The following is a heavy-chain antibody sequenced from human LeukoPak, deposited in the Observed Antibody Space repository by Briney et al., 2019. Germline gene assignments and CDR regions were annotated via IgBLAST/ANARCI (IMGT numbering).Heavy chain of an antibody. CDR1: GFTFSSYW. Sequence: GGSLRLSCAASGFTFSSYWMSWVRQAPGKGLEWVANIKQDGSEKYYVDSVKGRFTISRDNAKNSLYLQMNSLRAEDTAVYYCARVNYDYVWGSFRSDYWGRGTLVTVSS. CDR2: IKQDGSEK. J-gene: IGHJ4*02. D-gene: IGHD3-16*02. V-gene: IGHV3-7*01. CDR3: ARVNYDYVWGSFRSDY.